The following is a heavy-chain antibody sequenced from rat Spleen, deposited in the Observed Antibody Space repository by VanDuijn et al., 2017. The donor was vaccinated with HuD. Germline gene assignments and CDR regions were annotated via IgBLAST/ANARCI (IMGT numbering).Heavy chain of an antibody. Sequence: EVQLVESGGGLVQPGRSLKLSCTASGFTFDYYDMHWIRQAPTKGLEWVASISPSGGTTYFRDSVKGRFTISRDDPQSTLYLQMDSLRSEDTATYYCTMGSHYYDVTYYYEYWGQGVMVTVSS. J-gene: IGHJ2*01. V-gene: IGHV5-19*01. CDR1: GFTFDYYD. D-gene: IGHD1-12*02. CDR3: TMGSHYYDVTYYYEY. CDR2: ISPSGGTT.